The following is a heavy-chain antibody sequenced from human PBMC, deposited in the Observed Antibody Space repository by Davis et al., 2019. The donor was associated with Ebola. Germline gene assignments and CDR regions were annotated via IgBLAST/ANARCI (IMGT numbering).Heavy chain of an antibody. J-gene: IGHJ6*04. D-gene: IGHD3-22*01. V-gene: IGHV1-46*01. CDR2: INPSGGST. Sequence: ASVKVSCKASGYTFTSYYMHWVRQAPGQGLEWMGIINPSGGSTSYAQKFQGRVTMTRDTSTSTVYMELSSLRSEDTAVYYCAREKMVVVITEPYYYYYGMDVWGKGTTVTVSS. CDR3: AREKMVVVITEPYYYYYGMDV. CDR1: GYTFTSYY.